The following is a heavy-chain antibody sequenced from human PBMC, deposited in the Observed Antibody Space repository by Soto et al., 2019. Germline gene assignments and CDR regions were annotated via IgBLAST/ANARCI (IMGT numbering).Heavy chain of an antibody. CDR1: GGSISSGGYY. Sequence: QVQLQESGPGLVKPSQTLSLTCTVSGGSISSGGYYWSWIRQHPGKGLEWIGYIYYSGSTYYNPSHQRRVTISRDKSKNHVTLKLSSVTAADTAVYYCAGDCRSTSCYTETDYWGQGTLVTVSS. D-gene: IGHD2-2*02. V-gene: IGHV4-31*03. J-gene: IGHJ4*02. CDR2: IYYSGST. CDR3: AGDCRSTSCYTETDY.